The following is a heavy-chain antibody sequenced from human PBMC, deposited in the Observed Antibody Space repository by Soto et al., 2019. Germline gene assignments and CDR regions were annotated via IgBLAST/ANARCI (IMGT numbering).Heavy chain of an antibody. J-gene: IGHJ3*02. CDR1: GATFSSYA. CDR3: ARDMGPYGTDAFDI. V-gene: IGHV1-69*01. D-gene: IGHD4-17*01. CDR2: IIPIFGTA. Sequence: QVQLVQSGAEVKKPGSSVKVSCKASGATFSSYAISWVRQAPGQGLEWMGGIIPIFGTANYAQKFQGRVTITADESTSTAYMELSSLRSEDTAVYYCARDMGPYGTDAFDIWGQGTMVTVSS.